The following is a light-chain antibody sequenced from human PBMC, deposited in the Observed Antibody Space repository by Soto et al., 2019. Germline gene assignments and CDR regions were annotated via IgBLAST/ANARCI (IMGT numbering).Light chain of an antibody. CDR1: SSDVGSYNL. CDR2: EGS. V-gene: IGLV2-23*03. Sequence: QSALTQPSSVSGSPGQSITISCTGTSSDVGSYNLVSWYQQHPGKAPKLMIYEGSKRPSGVSNLFSGSKSGNTASLTIAGVQAEDEADYYCCSYASSSTFVFGGGTKLTVL. J-gene: IGLJ2*01. CDR3: CSYASSSTFV.